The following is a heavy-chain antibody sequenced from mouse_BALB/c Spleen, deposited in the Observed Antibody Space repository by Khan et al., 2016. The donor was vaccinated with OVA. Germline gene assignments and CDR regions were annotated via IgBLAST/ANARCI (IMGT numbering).Heavy chain of an antibody. V-gene: IGHV3-2*02. Sequence: EVQLQESGPGLVKPSQSLSLTCTVTGYSITSDYAWNWIRQFPGNKLEWMGYISYSGSTSYNPSLKSRISITRDKSKNQFFLQLNSVTTEDTATYSCASEGGNYGYYAMDYWGQGTSVTVSS. CDR2: ISYSGST. D-gene: IGHD2-1*01. CDR1: GYSITSDYA. J-gene: IGHJ4*01. CDR3: ASEGGNYGYYAMDY.